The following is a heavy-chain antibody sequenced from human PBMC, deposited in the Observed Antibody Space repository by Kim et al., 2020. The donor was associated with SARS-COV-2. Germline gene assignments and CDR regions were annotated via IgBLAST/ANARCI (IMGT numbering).Heavy chain of an antibody. CDR3: ARARVYYDYVWGSYRNNYGMDV. CDR1: GYTFTSYA. D-gene: IGHD3-16*02. CDR2: INAGNGNT. J-gene: IGHJ6*02. Sequence: ASVKVSCKASGYTFTSYAMHWVRQAPGQRLEWMGWINAGNGNTKYSQKFQGRVTITRDTSASTAYMELSSLRSEDTAVYYCARARVYYDYVWGSYRNNYGMDVWGQGATVTVSS. V-gene: IGHV1-3*01.